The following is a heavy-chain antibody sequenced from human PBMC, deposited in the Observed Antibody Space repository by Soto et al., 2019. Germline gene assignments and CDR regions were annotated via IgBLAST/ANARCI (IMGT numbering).Heavy chain of an antibody. D-gene: IGHD6-19*01. V-gene: IGHV3-74*01. CDR2: IDSDGTST. CDR1: GFTFSSYW. Sequence: PGGSLRLSCAASGFTFSSYWMHWVRQAPEKGLVWVSRIDSDGTSTTYADSVKGRFTISRDNAKNTLYLQMNSLRVEDSAVYCCARDLSPITVAANANDAFDIWGQGTMVTVSS. CDR3: ARDLSPITVAANANDAFDI. J-gene: IGHJ3*02.